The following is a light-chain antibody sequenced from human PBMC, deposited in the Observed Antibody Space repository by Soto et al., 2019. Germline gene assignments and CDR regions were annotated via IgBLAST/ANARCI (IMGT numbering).Light chain of an antibody. J-gene: IGKJ5*01. CDR1: QSVSTNN. V-gene: IGKV3-20*01. CDR3: QQDGSSIT. CDR2: GAS. Sequence: IVLTQSPGTLSSSPGERATLSCRASQSVSTNNLVWYQQRPGQAPRLLIYGASRRATGIPARFSGSGSGTDFTLTINRLEPEDFAVYCCQQDGSSITFGQGTRLEIK.